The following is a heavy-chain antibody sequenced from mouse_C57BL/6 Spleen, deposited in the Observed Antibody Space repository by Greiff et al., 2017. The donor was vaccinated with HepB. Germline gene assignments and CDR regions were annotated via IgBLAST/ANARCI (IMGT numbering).Heavy chain of an antibody. CDR3: ARWGTVVAPYFDY. D-gene: IGHD1-1*01. Sequence: VQLQQPGAELVKPGASVKLSCKASGYTFTSYWMQWVKQRPGQGLEWIGEIDPSDSYTNYNQKFKGKATLTVDTSSSTAYMQLSSLTSEDSAVYYCARWGTVVAPYFDYWGQGTTLTVSS. CDR1: GYTFTSYW. V-gene: IGHV1-50*01. J-gene: IGHJ2*01. CDR2: IDPSDSYT.